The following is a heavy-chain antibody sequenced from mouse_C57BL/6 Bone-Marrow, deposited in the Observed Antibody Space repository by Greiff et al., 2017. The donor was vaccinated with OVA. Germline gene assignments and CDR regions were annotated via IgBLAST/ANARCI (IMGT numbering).Heavy chain of an antibody. D-gene: IGHD2-10*01. CDR2: ISDGGSYT. CDR3: ERDPYYGNYEGFDY. CDR1: GFTFSSYA. Sequence: EVHLVESGGGLVKPGGSLKLSCAASGFTFSSYAMSWVRQTPEKRLEWVATISDGGSYTYYPDNVKGRFTISRDNAKNNLYLQMSQLKTEDTAMYYWERDPYYGNYEGFDYWGQGTLVTVSA. J-gene: IGHJ3*01. V-gene: IGHV5-4*01.